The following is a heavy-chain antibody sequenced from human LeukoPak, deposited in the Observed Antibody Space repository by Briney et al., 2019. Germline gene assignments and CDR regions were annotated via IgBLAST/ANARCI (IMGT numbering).Heavy chain of an antibody. CDR2: IYSGGVT. J-gene: IGHJ5*02. CDR3: TRDPPAVAINTYA. Sequence: PGGSLRLSCAASGVSVSSNFMIWVRQAPGNGLEWVSLIYSGGVTSYADSVKGRFSISRDNSKNTLYLQMNSLRVEDTAVYYCTRDPPAVAINTYAWGQGTLVTVSS. V-gene: IGHV3-66*01. D-gene: IGHD6-13*01. CDR1: GVSVSSNF.